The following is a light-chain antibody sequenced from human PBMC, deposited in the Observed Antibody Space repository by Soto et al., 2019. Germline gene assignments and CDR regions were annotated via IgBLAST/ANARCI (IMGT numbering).Light chain of an antibody. CDR1: RSIITN. CDR3: QQYNDWPLPT. V-gene: IGKV3-15*01. J-gene: IGKJ4*01. Sequence: EIVMTQSPATLLVSPGERVTLSCRASRSIITNLAWYQHKPGQAPRLLIYGASTRAAGIPARFTGSGSGTDFTLTISSLQSEDFAFYYCQQYNDWPLPTFGGGTKVEIK. CDR2: GAS.